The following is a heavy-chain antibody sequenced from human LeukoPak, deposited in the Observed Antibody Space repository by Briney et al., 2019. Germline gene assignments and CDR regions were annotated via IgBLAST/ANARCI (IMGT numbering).Heavy chain of an antibody. CDR2: IYYSGST. CDR3: AQTMVRGAGYFDY. Sequence: PSQTLSLTCTVSGGSISSGDYYGSWIRQPPGKGLEWIGYIYYSGSTYYNPSLKSRVTLSVDTSKNQFSLKLSSVTAADTAVYYCAQTMVRGAGYFDYWGQGTLVTVSS. J-gene: IGHJ4*02. CDR1: GGSISSGDYY. V-gene: IGHV4-30-4*01. D-gene: IGHD3-10*01.